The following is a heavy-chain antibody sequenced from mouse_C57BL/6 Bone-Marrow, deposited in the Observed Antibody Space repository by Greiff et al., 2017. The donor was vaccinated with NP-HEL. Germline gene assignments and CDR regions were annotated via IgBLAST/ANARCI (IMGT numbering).Heavy chain of an antibody. Sequence: VQLQQSGPELVKPGASVKISCKASGYTFTDYYMNWVKQSHGKSLEWIGDITPNNGGTSYNQKCKGKATLTVDKSSSTAYRELRSLTSEDSAVYYCARSRIYDGYYVFFDYWGQGTTLTVSS. J-gene: IGHJ2*01. CDR1: GYTFTDYY. CDR3: ARSRIYDGYYVFFDY. D-gene: IGHD2-3*01. V-gene: IGHV1-26*01. CDR2: ITPNNGGT.